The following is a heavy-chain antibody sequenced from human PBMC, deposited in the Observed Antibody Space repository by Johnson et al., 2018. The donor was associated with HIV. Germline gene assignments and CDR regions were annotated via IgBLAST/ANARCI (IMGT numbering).Heavy chain of an antibody. Sequence: QVQLVESGGGVVQPGRSLRLSCAASGFTFSSYAMHWVRQAPGKGLEWVAVIWSDGSNKYYADSVKGRFTISRDNSKNTLYLQMNSLRAEDTAVYYCATVVVITQDAFDIWGQGTMVTVSS. CDR1: GFTFSSYA. CDR2: IWSDGSNK. V-gene: IGHV3-33*08. D-gene: IGHD3-22*01. J-gene: IGHJ3*02. CDR3: ATVVVITQDAFDI.